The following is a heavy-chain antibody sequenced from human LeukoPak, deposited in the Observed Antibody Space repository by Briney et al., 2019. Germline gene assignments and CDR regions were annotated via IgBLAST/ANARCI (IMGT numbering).Heavy chain of an antibody. CDR3: SRQGGYYDSSGSVDY. CDR1: GGSISSGYY. D-gene: IGHD3-22*01. Sequence: SETLSLTCTVSGGSISSGYYWGWIRQPPGKGLEWIGSIYHSGSTYYNPSLKSRVIISVDTSKNQFSLNLSSVTAADTAVYYCSRQGGYYDSSGSVDYWGPGTLVTVSS. CDR2: IYHSGST. V-gene: IGHV4-38-2*02. J-gene: IGHJ4*02.